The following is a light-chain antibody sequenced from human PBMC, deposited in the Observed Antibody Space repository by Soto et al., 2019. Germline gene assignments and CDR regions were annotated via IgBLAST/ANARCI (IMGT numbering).Light chain of an antibody. J-gene: IGKJ1*01. CDR1: QSISSW. V-gene: IGKV1-5*03. CDR2: KAS. Sequence: DIQMTQSPSTLSASVGDRVTITCRASQSISSWLAWYQQKPGKAPKLLIYKASSLESGVPSRFSGSGSGTEFTLTISSLQPDDLASYYCQHYKTYPWTFGQGTKVDIK. CDR3: QHYKTYPWT.